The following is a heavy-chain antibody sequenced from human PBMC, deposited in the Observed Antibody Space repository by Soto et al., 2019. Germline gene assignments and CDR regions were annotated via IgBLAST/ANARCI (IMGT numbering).Heavy chain of an antibody. Sequence: GGSVRRSGAASGFTFEDHSTYWERQAPGKGVEWVRGISWNSGSIGYADSVKGRFTISRDNAKNSLYLQMNSLRAEDTALYYCAKDNSQYGGNFVFDYWGQGTLVTVSS. V-gene: IGHV3-9*01. CDR2: ISWNSGSI. CDR3: AKDNSQYGGNFVFDY. J-gene: IGHJ4*02. D-gene: IGHD2-21*01. CDR1: GFTFEDHS.